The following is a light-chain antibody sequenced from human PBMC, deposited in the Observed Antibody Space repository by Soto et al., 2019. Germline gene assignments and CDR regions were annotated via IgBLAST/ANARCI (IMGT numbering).Light chain of an antibody. CDR1: QTISNY. CDR2: AAS. V-gene: IGKV1-39*01. Sequence: VTVTCRTSQTISNYLNWYQQKPGKAPSLLIYAASNLQSGVPSRFSGSGSGTEFALTISSLQPDDFATYYCQQYYSYSTFGQGTKVDIK. CDR3: QQYYSYST. J-gene: IGKJ1*01.